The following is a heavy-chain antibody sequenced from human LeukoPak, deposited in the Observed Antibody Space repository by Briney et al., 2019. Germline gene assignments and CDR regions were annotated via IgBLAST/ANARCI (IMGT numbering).Heavy chain of an antibody. V-gene: IGHV3-30*18. Sequence: GGSLRLSCAASGFTLSSFGMHWVRQAPGKGLEWVSVISYDGSKTYYADSVKGRFTISRDNSKSTLYLQMNSLRADDTAVYYCANSRIVVGDYWGQGTLVTVSS. CDR3: ANSRIVVGDY. CDR2: ISYDGSKT. D-gene: IGHD2-15*01. J-gene: IGHJ4*02. CDR1: GFTLSSFG.